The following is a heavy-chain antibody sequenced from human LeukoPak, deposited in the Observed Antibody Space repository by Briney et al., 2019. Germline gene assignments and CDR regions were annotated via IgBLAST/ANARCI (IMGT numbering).Heavy chain of an antibody. J-gene: IGHJ4*02. V-gene: IGHV3-9*01. CDR3: AKDAPLAGRPLDY. CDR1: GFTFDDYA. CDR2: ISWNSGSI. D-gene: IGHD6-19*01. Sequence: GGSLRLSCAASGFTFDDYAMHWVRQAPGKGLEWVSGISWNSGSIGYADSMKGRFTISRDNAKNSLYLQMNSLRAEDTALYYCAKDAPLAGRPLDYWGQGTLVTVSS.